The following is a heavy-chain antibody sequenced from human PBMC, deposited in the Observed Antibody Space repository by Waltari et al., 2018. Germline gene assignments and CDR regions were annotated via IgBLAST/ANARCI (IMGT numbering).Heavy chain of an antibody. Sequence: QVQLQESGPGLVKPSETLSLTCTVSGGSISSHYWSWIRQPPGKGLEWLGYIYYSGSTNYNPSLNRRVTISVDTSKNQFSLKLSSVTAADTAVYYCARASRDPLAAAGTVVVVGYLDYWGQGTLVTVSS. J-gene: IGHJ4*02. CDR2: IYYSGST. V-gene: IGHV4-59*11. CDR1: GGSISSHY. CDR3: ARASRDPLAAAGTVVVVGYLDY. D-gene: IGHD6-13*01.